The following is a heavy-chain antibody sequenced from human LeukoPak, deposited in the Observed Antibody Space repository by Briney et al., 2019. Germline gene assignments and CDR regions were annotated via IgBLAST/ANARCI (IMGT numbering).Heavy chain of an antibody. CDR3: ARLEDSSWSNVDC. CDR2: IDPSDSYT. J-gene: IGHJ4*02. Sequence: GESLNISCKGSGYSFTEYWISLVRQMPGKGLEWMGRIDPSDSYTNYSPSFQGHVTISVDRSSSTAYLQWRSLKASDTAMYYCARLEDSSWSNVDCRGQGTLVTVSS. D-gene: IGHD6-13*01. V-gene: IGHV5-10-1*01. CDR1: GYSFTEYW.